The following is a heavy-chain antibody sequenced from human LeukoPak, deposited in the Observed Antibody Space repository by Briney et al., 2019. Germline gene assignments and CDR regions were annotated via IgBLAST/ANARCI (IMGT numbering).Heavy chain of an antibody. J-gene: IGHJ4*02. V-gene: IGHV3-23*01. CDR2: IVASSGST. CDR3: GGPLGY. D-gene: IGHD7-27*01. Sequence: GGSLRLSCAASGFSISNSAMSWVRQAPGKGLEWVLLIVASSGSTFYADSVKGRFTISRDSSKNTLYLQMNSLRAEDTAVYYCGGPLGYWGQGTLVTVSS. CDR1: GFSISNSA.